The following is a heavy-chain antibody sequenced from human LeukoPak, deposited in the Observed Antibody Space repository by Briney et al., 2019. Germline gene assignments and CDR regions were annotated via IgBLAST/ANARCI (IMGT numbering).Heavy chain of an antibody. V-gene: IGHV4-34*01. CDR3: ARETTMVRGVIITGYYYYMDV. J-gene: IGHJ6*03. CDR2: INHSGST. CDR1: GGSFSGYY. Sequence: SETLSLTCAVYGGSFSGYYWSWIRQPPGKGLEWIGEINHSGSTNYNPSLKSRVTISVDTSKNQFSLKLNSVTAADTAVYYCARETTMVRGVIITGYYYYMDVWGKGTTVTVSS. D-gene: IGHD3-10*01.